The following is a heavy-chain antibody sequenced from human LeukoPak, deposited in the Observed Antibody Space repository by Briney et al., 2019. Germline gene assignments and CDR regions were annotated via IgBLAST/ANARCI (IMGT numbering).Heavy chain of an antibody. V-gene: IGHV4-61*01. CDR3: ARVRYSSGWYEDY. CDR1: GGSVSSGSYY. Sequence: SSETLSLTCTVSGGSVSSGSYYWSWIRQPPGKGLEWIGYIYYSGSTKYNPSLNSRVNISVDTSKNQFSLKLSSVTAADTAVYYCARVRYSSGWYEDYWGQGTLVTVSS. D-gene: IGHD6-19*01. J-gene: IGHJ4*02. CDR2: IYYSGST.